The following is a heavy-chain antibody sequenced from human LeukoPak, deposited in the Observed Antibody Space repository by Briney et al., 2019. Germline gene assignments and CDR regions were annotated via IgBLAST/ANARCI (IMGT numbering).Heavy chain of an antibody. Sequence: SVKVSCTASGGIFISYAISWVRQAPGQGLEWMGGIIPIFGTPNYAQKFQGRVTITADESTSTAYMELISLRSEDTAVYYCARLGPHYGGNPDNWFDPWGQGTLVTVSS. J-gene: IGHJ5*02. CDR1: GGIFISYA. D-gene: IGHD4-23*01. V-gene: IGHV1-69*13. CDR3: ARLGPHYGGNPDNWFDP. CDR2: IIPIFGTP.